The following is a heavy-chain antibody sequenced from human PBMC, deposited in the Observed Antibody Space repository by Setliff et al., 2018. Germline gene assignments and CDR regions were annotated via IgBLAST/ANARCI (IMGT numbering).Heavy chain of an antibody. CDR1: GYTFTGYY. Sequence: ASVKVSCKASGYTFTGYYMHWVRQAPGQGLEWMGWINPNSGGTTSYAQKFQGRVTMTRDTSTSTVYMDLSSLRSEDTAVYYCARAPYGSSWYGYYYYYMDVWGKGTTVTVSS. CDR3: ARAPYGSSWYGYYYYYMDV. D-gene: IGHD6-13*01. J-gene: IGHJ6*03. V-gene: IGHV1-46*01. CDR2: INPNSGGTT.